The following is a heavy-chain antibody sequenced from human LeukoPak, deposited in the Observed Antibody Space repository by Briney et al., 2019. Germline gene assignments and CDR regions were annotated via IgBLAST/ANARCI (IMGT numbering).Heavy chain of an antibody. CDR2: IYYSGST. D-gene: IGHD3-10*01. CDR1: GGSISSYY. CDR3: ASFFYGSGRFDY. Sequence: SETLSLTCTVSGGSISSYYWSWIRQPPGKGLEWIGYIYYSGSTNYNPSLKSRVTISVDTSKNQFSLKLSSVTAADTAVYYCASFFYGSGRFDYWGQGTLVTVSS. V-gene: IGHV4-59*01. J-gene: IGHJ4*02.